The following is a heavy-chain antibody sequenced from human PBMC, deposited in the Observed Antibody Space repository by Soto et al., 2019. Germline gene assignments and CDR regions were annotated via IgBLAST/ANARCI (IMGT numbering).Heavy chain of an antibody. CDR1: GFTFSSYA. V-gene: IGHV3-30-3*01. CDR3: ATLWFGELTAFDY. CDR2: ISYDGSNK. J-gene: IGHJ4*02. D-gene: IGHD3-10*01. Sequence: GGSLRLSCAASGFTFSSYAMHWVRQAPGKGLEWVAVISYDGSNKYYADSVKGRFTISRGNSKNTLYLQMNSLRAEDTAVYYCATLWFGELTAFDYWGQGTLVTVSS.